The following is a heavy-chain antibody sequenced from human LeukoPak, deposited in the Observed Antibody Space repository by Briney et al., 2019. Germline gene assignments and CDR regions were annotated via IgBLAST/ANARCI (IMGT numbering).Heavy chain of an antibody. V-gene: IGHV1-18*01. CDR2: ISAYNDNT. J-gene: IGHJ6*02. D-gene: IGHD3-3*01. CDR1: GYTFTSYG. CDR3: ARVDYYDFWSGYFYGMDV. Sequence: ASVKVSCKASGYTFTSYGITWVRQAPGQGREGMGWISAYNDNTNSARKFQGRVTMTTDTSTSTAYMELRSLRSDDTAVYYCARVDYYDFWSGYFYGMDVWGQGTTVTVSS.